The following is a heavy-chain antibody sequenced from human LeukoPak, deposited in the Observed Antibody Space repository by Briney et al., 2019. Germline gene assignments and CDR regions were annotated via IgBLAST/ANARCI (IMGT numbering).Heavy chain of an antibody. D-gene: IGHD3-22*01. CDR1: GGSISSSSYY. J-gene: IGHJ3*02. V-gene: IGHV4-61*01. CDR3: ARAGHYDDAFDI. Sequence: SETLSLTCTVSGGSISSSSYYWSWIRQPPGKGLEWIGYIYYSGSTNYNPSLKSRVTISVDTSKNQFSLKLSSVTAADTAVYYCARAGHYDDAFDIWGQGTMVTVSS. CDR2: IYYSGST.